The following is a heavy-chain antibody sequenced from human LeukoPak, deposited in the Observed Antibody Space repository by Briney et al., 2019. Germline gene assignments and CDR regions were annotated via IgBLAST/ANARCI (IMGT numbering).Heavy chain of an antibody. CDR3: ARVASSSWYDSPWFDP. CDR1: GFTVSSNY. J-gene: IGHJ5*02. V-gene: IGHV3-53*01. Sequence: GGSLRPSCAASGFTVSSNYMSWVRQAPGKGLEWVSVIYSGGSTYYADSVKGRFTISRDNSKNTLYLQMNSLRAEDTAVYYCARVASSSWYDSPWFDPWGQGTLVTVSS. CDR2: IYSGGST. D-gene: IGHD6-13*01.